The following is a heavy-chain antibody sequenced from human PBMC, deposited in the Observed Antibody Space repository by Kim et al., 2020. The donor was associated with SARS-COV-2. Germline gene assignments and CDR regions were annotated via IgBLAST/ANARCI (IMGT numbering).Heavy chain of an antibody. V-gene: IGHV3-7*03. Sequence: GGSLRLSCAASGFTFSSYGMSWVRQAPGKGLEWVSNIKQDGGEEYYVDSVKGRFTISRDNAKNSLYLQMNSLRAEDTAVYYCARDGSFYCGGDCYSSVDYYGMDVWGEGTTVTVSS. CDR1: GFTFSSYG. CDR3: ARDGSFYCGGDCYSSVDYYGMDV. D-gene: IGHD2-21*02. J-gene: IGHJ6*02. CDR2: IKQDGGEE.